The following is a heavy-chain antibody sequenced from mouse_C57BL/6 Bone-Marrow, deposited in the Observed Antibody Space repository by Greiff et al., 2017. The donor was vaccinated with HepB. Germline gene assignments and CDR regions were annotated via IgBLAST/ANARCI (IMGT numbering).Heavy chain of an antibody. CDR2: IYPGSGST. CDR1: GYTFTSYW. V-gene: IGHV1-55*01. D-gene: IGHD1-1*01. Sequence: QVQLQQPGAELVKPGASVKMSCKASGYTFTSYWITWVKHRPGQGLEWIGDIYPGSGSTNYNEKFKSKATLTVDTSSSTAYMQLSSLTSEDSAVYYCARGRVITTVVAHWYFDVWGTGTTVTVSS. CDR3: ARGRVITTVVAHWYFDV. J-gene: IGHJ1*03.